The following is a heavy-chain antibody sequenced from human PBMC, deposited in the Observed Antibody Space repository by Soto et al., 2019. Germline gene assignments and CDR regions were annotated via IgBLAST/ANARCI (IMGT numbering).Heavy chain of an antibody. CDR1: ESIFRGYG. V-gene: IGHV3-33*01. CDR3: ARDGVGATTFWGYLDY. Sequence: QVQVVQSGGGVVQPGGSLRLSCAASESIFRGYGMHWVRQVPGKGLEWVAVIRFDGSNINYADSVLGRFIISRDNSGNMLYLDMKSLRVEDTAVYYCARDGVGATTFWGYLDYWCQGTLVTVSS. D-gene: IGHD3-16*01. J-gene: IGHJ4*02. CDR2: IRFDGSNI.